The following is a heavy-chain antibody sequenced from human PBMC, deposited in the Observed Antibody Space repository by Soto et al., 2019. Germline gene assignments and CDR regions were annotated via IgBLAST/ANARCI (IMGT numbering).Heavy chain of an antibody. CDR3: ARGGLTEGGLDY. CDR1: GFTFSDYA. J-gene: IGHJ4*02. V-gene: IGHV3-30-3*01. D-gene: IGHD2-15*01. CDR2: ISYDGSSK. Sequence: QVQLVESGGGVVQPGRSLRLSCTASGFTFSDYACLWVRQAPGKGLEWVAVISYDGSSKLYADSVKGRCTISRDNSKNTLYLQMNSLRPEDTAVYYCARGGLTEGGLDYWAQGTLVTVSS.